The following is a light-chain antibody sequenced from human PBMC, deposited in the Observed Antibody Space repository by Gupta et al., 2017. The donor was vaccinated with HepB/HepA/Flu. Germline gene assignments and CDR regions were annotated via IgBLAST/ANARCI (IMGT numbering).Light chain of an antibody. V-gene: IGKV3-15*01. CDR2: GAN. CDR3: QQYNHWPPWT. CDR1: QSVGSD. J-gene: IGKJ1*01. Sequence: ETVMTQSPGTLSVSPGGTATLSCRASQSVGSDLAWFQQRPGQAPRLLIYGANIRATGIPARFSGSGSGIEFTLTIRSRQSGDFGVYYCQQYNHWPPWTFGQGTKVEIK.